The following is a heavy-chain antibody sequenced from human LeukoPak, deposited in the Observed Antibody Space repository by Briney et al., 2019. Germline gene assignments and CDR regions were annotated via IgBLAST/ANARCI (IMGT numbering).Heavy chain of an antibody. Sequence: ASVKVSCKASGYTLTEKHLYWVRQAPGQGLEWMGWIDPKSGGTNFAQNFQGRLTMTRDTSINTAYMELSRLTSDDTTVYYCARELGINAFDAWGQGTMVTVSS. CDR1: GYTLTEKH. J-gene: IGHJ3*01. D-gene: IGHD7-27*01. CDR2: IDPKSGGT. V-gene: IGHV1-2*02. CDR3: ARELGINAFDA.